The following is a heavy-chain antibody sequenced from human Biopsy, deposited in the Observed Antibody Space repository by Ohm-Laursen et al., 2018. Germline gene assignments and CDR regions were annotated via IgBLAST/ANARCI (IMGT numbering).Heavy chain of an antibody. V-gene: IGHV1-18*01. CDR2: ISVYNGNT. Sequence: GASVKVSCKVSGYTFGNYGISWVRQAPGQGLERMGWISVYNGNTDYPHKFQGRVTLTTDTSTSTAYMELRSLTSDDTAIYYCARDVVGRGASFFDFWDQGTSVTVSS. CDR1: GYTFGNYG. D-gene: IGHD1-26*01. J-gene: IGHJ4*02. CDR3: ARDVVGRGASFFDF.